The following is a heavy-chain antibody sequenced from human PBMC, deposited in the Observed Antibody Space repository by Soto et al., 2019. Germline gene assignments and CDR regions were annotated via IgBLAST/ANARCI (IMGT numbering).Heavy chain of an antibody. CDR3: ARGKVVPAAIYYYYYYGMDV. Sequence: GGSLRLSCAASGFTFSSYAMHWVRQAPGKGLEWVAVISYDGSNKYYADSVKGRFTISRDNSKNTLYLQMNSLRAEDTAVYYCARGKVVPAAIYYYYYYGMDVWGQGTTVTVSS. V-gene: IGHV3-30-3*01. CDR2: ISYDGSNK. J-gene: IGHJ6*02. CDR1: GFTFSSYA. D-gene: IGHD2-2*02.